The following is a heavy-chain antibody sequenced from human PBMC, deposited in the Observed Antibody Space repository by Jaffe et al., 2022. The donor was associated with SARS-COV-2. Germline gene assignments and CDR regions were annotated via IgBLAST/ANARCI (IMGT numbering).Heavy chain of an antibody. V-gene: IGHV3-15*01. CDR2: IRSKIHGGTA. J-gene: IGHJ4*02. Sequence: EVQLVESGGGLVEPGGSLRLSCAASGFTFSDAWMNWVRQAPGKGLEWVGHIRSKIHGGTANYAAPVKDRFTISRDDSKNTLYLQMNSLKSDDTAVYYCSTASPFLASDGAFDHWGQGTLVTVSS. CDR1: GFTFSDAW. D-gene: IGHD3-3*02. CDR3: STASPFLASDGAFDH.